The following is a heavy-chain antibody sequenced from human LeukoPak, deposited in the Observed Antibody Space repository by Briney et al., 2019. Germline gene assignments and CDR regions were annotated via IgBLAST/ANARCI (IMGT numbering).Heavy chain of an antibody. Sequence: QPGVSLRLSCAASGFTFSNYWMSWVRQAPGKGLECVANIKQDGSEKYYVDSVKGRFTISRDNAKNSLYLQMNSLRAEDTALYYCAREDQPRGTFDYWGQGILVTVSS. CDR3: AREDQPRGTFDY. CDR2: IKQDGSEK. D-gene: IGHD2-15*01. V-gene: IGHV3-7*05. CDR1: GFTFSNYW. J-gene: IGHJ4*02.